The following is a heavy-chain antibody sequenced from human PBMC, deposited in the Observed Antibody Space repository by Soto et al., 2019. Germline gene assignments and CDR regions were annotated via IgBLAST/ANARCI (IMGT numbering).Heavy chain of an antibody. Sequence: QVQLVQSGAEVKKPGASVKVSCKASGYTFTSYGISWVRQAPGQGLEWMGWISAYNGNTNYAQKLQGRVTMTTDTSTSTAYMELRSLRSDDTAVYYCARSVLPSIWSGYFGPPGGYYGMDVWGQGTTVTVSS. CDR1: GYTFTSYG. J-gene: IGHJ6*02. CDR2: ISAYNGNT. V-gene: IGHV1-18*04. CDR3: ARSVLPSIWSGYFGPPGGYYGMDV. D-gene: IGHD3-3*01.